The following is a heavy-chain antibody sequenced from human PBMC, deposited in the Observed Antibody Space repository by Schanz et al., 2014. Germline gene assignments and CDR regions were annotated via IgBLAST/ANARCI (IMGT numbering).Heavy chain of an antibody. Sequence: QVQLVQSGAEVKKPGSSVTVSCKASGGTFSSYAFSWVRQAPGQGLEWMGKIIPILGMENYAQKFQGRVTITADISTSTAYMDLSSLSSDDTAVYYCARDIQYHYDTSGPVGAFDIWGQGTVVTVSS. D-gene: IGHD3-22*01. CDR1: GGTFSSYA. CDR2: IIPILGME. J-gene: IGHJ3*02. CDR3: ARDIQYHYDTSGPVGAFDI. V-gene: IGHV1-69*04.